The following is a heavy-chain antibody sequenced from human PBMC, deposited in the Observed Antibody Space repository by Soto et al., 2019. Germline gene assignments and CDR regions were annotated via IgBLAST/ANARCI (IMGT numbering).Heavy chain of an antibody. D-gene: IGHD2-8*01. CDR2: IIPVHGNT. V-gene: IGHV1-69*04. CDR3: ARGPGVGDYYGLDV. Sequence: ASVKVSCKASGGTFSSYPISWVRQAPGQGLEWMGRIIPVHGNTNYAQKLQGRVTMTTDTSTSTAYMELRSLRSEDTAVYYCARGPGVGDYYGLDVWGQGTTVTVSS. J-gene: IGHJ6*02. CDR1: GGTFSSYP.